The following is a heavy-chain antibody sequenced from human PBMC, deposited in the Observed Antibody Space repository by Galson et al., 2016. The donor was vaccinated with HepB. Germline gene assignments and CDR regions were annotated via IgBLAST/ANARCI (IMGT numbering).Heavy chain of an antibody. CDR1: GGSISSSGYY. Sequence: SETLSLTCTVSGGSISSSGYYWGWIRQPPGEALEWIGTIFHTGSTLYNPSLKSRVTISVDTSKNHFALKLSSVTAANTSVYYCARQPEGLDYDFRSSYRFIYGMDVWGQGTTVTVSS. D-gene: IGHD3-3*01. CDR3: ARQPEGLDYDFRSSYRFIYGMDV. V-gene: IGHV4-39*01. J-gene: IGHJ6*02. CDR2: IFHTGST.